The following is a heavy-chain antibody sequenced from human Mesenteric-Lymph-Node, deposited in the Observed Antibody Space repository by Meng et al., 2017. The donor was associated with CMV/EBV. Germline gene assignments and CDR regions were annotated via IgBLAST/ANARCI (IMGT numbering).Heavy chain of an antibody. CDR2: ISNSSSYI. V-gene: IGHV3-21*01. J-gene: IGHJ4*02. CDR1: GFTFSNYS. D-gene: IGHD2-2*01. CDR3: ARDAYCSSIRCYLGAGFFDY. Sequence: GGSLRLSCAASGFTFSNYSMNWVRQAPGKGLEWVSSISNSSSYIYYADSVKGRFTISRDIAKNSLYLQMNSLRAEDTAVYYCARDAYCSSIRCYLGAGFFDYWGQGTLVTVSS.